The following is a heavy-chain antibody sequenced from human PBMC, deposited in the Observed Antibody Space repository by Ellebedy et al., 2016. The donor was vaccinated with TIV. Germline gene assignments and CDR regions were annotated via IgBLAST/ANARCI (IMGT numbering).Heavy chain of an antibody. CDR3: ARGHIHRSSWSGDYYDALDV. CDR2: LGATGGT. V-gene: IGHV3-13*01. Sequence: GESLKISXIGSGFTFRNYDMHWVRRTAGGGLEWVSVLGATGGTYYGGSVKGRFTISREDDNNSLYLQMNSLRGEDTALYFCARGHIHRSSWSGDYYDALDVWGQGTAVTVTS. D-gene: IGHD6-13*01. J-gene: IGHJ6*02. CDR1: GFTFRNYD.